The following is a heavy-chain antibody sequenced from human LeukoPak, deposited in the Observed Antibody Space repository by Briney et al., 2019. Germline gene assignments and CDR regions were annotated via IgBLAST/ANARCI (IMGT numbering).Heavy chain of an antibody. J-gene: IGHJ4*02. D-gene: IGHD3-10*01. CDR2: ITTSGSDT. V-gene: IGHV3-11*06. CDR1: GFTFSDYY. CDR3: ARLGVRGVIPDY. Sequence: GGSLRLSCAASGFTFSDYYMSWIRQAPGKGLEWVSYITTSGSDTNYPDSVKGRFTISRDNAKNSLYLHINSLRAEDTAVYYCARLGVRGVIPDYWGQGTLVTVSS.